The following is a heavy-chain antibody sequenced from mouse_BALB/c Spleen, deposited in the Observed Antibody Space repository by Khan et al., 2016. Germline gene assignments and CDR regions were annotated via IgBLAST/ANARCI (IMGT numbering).Heavy chain of an antibody. D-gene: IGHD3-1*01. Sequence: EVELVESGGGLVKPGGSLKLSCAASGFTFSNYTMSWVRQTPEKRLEWVATISSGGFYTYYPDSVKGRFTISRYNAKNTLYLQMSSLKSEDTAMYYCTRDSSGGFAYWGQGTLVTVSA. CDR2: ISSGGFYT. CDR1: GFTFSNYT. CDR3: TRDSSGGFAY. J-gene: IGHJ3*01. V-gene: IGHV5-6-4*01.